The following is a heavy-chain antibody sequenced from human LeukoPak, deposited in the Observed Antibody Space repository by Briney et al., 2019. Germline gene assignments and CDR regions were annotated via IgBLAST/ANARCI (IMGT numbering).Heavy chain of an antibody. CDR1: GGPISRYY. Sequence: SETLSLTCTVSGGPISRYYWSWIRRPPGKGLEWIGYIYYSGSTNHNPSLKSRVTISVDRSKTQFSLKLRSVTAADTDVYYCERIRYYDSSQGLDYWGQGTLVTVSS. J-gene: IGHJ4*02. V-gene: IGHV4-59*01. D-gene: IGHD3-22*01. CDR3: ERIRYYDSSQGLDY. CDR2: IYYSGST.